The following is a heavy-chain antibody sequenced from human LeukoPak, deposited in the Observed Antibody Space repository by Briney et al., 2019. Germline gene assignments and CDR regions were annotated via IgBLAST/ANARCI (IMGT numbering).Heavy chain of an antibody. CDR3: ARDTGIVVYGGRFDY. J-gene: IGHJ4*02. CDR2: ISAYNGNT. V-gene: IGHV1-18*01. Sequence: GASVKVSCKASGYTFTSYGISWVRQAPGQGLEWMGWISAYNGNTNYAQKLQGRVTMTTDTSTSTAYMELRSLRSDDTAVYYCARDTGIVVYGGRFDYWGQGTLVTVSS. D-gene: IGHD3-22*01. CDR1: GYTFTSYG.